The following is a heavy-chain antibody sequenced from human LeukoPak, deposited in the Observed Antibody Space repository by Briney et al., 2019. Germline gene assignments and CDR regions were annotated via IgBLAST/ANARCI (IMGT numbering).Heavy chain of an antibody. D-gene: IGHD1-26*01. J-gene: IGHJ4*02. Sequence: SETLSLTCTVSGGSVNSRSFYWGWIRQPPGKGLEWIGSIDYSGTTYYNPSLKSRFTISVDTSKNQFSLKLTSVTAADTAVYYCARHFDYYGYYFDYWGQGTLVTVSS. CDR2: IDYSGTT. CDR3: ARHFDYYGYYFDY. V-gene: IGHV4-39*01. CDR1: GGSVNSRSFY.